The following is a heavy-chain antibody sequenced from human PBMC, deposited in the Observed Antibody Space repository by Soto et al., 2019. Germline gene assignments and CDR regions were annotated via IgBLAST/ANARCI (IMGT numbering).Heavy chain of an antibody. J-gene: IGHJ6*02. CDR2: IDPSDSYT. Sequence: PGESLKISCKGSGYSFTSYWISWVRQMPGKGLEWMGRIDPSDSYTNYSPSSQGHVTISADKSISTAYLQWGSLKASDTAMYYRARQLRTAPDIVATVDYYGMDVWGQGTTVTVSS. CDR3: ARQLRTAPDIVATVDYYGMDV. V-gene: IGHV5-10-1*01. CDR1: GYSFTSYW. D-gene: IGHD5-12*01.